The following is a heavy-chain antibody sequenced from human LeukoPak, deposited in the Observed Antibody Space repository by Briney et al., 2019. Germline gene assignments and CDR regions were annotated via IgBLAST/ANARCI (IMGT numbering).Heavy chain of an antibody. Sequence: PSETLSLTCTVSGGSIGGYYWSWIRQPPGRGLEWIAYIYYTGITNYNPSLKSRATISLDTSKNQFSLKLSPVTAADTAMYFCARYDIVTGSYDAFDIWGRGTMVTVSS. CDR1: GGSIGGYY. D-gene: IGHD3-9*01. CDR3: ARYDIVTGSYDAFDI. CDR2: IYYTGIT. V-gene: IGHV4-59*08. J-gene: IGHJ3*02.